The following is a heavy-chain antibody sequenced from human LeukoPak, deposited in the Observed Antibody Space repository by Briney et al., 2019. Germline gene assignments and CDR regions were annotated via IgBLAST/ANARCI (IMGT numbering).Heavy chain of an antibody. CDR3: ARESAGGFGELLY. D-gene: IGHD3-10*01. J-gene: IGHJ4*02. CDR2: INPNRGGT. V-gene: IGHV1-2*02. CDR1: GYSFTSYY. Sequence: EASVKVSCKASGYSFTSYYMHWVRQAPGQGLEWVGWINPNRGGTTYAQNFQGRVTMTRDTSISTVYMELSRLRSDDTAVYYCARESAGGFGELLYWGQGTLVTVSS.